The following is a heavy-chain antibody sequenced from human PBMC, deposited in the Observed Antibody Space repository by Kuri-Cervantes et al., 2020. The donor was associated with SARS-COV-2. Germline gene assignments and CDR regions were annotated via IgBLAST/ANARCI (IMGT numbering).Heavy chain of an antibody. CDR2: ISYDGSNK. J-gene: IGHJ4*02. V-gene: IGHV3-30*01. Sequence: GESLKISCAASGFTFSSYAMHWVRQAPGKGLEWVAVISYDGSNKYYADSVKGRFTISRDNSKNTLYLQMNSLRAEDTAVYYCAREEGIQPLDYWGQGTLVTVSS. CDR3: AREEGIQPLDY. CDR1: GFTFSSYA. D-gene: IGHD5-18*01.